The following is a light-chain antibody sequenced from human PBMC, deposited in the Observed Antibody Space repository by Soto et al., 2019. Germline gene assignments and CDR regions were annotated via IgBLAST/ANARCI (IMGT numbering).Light chain of an antibody. J-gene: IGKJ1*01. CDR3: QQYDNYPWT. CDR1: QSISAW. Sequence: DIQMTQSPSTLSASVGDRVSITCRASQSISAWLAWYQQRPGKAPKLLLYKASSLQSGVSSRFSGSGSGTESTLTISSLQPEDSATYYCQQYDNYPWTFGQGTKLEIK. V-gene: IGKV1-5*03. CDR2: KAS.